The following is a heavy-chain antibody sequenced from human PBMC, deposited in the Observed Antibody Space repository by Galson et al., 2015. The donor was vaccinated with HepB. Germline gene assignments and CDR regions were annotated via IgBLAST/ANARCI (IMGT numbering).Heavy chain of an antibody. D-gene: IGHD6-19*01. J-gene: IGHJ4*02. CDR2: IIPILGIA. V-gene: IGHV1-69*04. CDR3: ARGIRYSSGWLFDY. Sequence: SVKVSCKASGYTFTSYYMHWVRQAPGQGHEWMGRIIPILGIANNEQKFQGGVTITADKSTSTAYMELSSLRSEDTAVYYCARGIRYSSGWLFDYWGQGTLVTVSS. CDR1: GYTFTSYY.